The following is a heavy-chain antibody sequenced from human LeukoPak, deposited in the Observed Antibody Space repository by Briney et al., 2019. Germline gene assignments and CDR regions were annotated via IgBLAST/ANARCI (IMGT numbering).Heavy chain of an antibody. J-gene: IGHJ4*02. V-gene: IGHV4-59*11. CDR3: ARGPTDYYDSSGYYHYFDY. CDR1: GGSISSHY. Sequence: SETLSLTCTVSGGSISSHYWSWIRQPPGKGLEWIGYIYYSGSTNYNPSLKSRVTISVDTSKNQFSLKLSSVTAAGTAVYYCARGPTDYYDSSGYYHYFDYWGQGTLVTVSS. CDR2: IYYSGST. D-gene: IGHD3-22*01.